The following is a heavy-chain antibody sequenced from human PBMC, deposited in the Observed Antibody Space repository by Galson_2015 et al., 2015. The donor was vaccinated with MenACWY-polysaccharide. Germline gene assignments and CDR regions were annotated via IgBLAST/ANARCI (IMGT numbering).Heavy chain of an antibody. D-gene: IGHD1-1*01. J-gene: IGHJ3*02. CDR1: GFAFSGYS. CDR2: ISASSSAI. CDR3: ALYNWNDKGGALDI. Sequence: SLRLSCAASGFAFSGYSLNWVRQTPGKGLEWVSYISASSSAIYHADSVKGRFTISRDNAKKSLYLQMNSLRDEDTAVYYCALYNWNDKGGALDIWGRGTMVTVPS. V-gene: IGHV3-48*02.